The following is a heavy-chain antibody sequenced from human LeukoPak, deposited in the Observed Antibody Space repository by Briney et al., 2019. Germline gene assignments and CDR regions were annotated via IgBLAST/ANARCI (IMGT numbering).Heavy chain of an antibody. CDR2: INAGNGNT. J-gene: IGHJ4*02. V-gene: IGHV1-3*01. CDR3: ARGIYCSGGSCYPILLDY. Sequence: ASVKVSCKASGYTFTSYAMHWVRQAPGQRLEWMGWINAGNGNTKYSQKFQGRVTITRDTSAGTAYMELSSLRSEDTAVYYCARGIYCSGGSCYPILLDYWGQGTLVTVSS. CDR1: GYTFTSYA. D-gene: IGHD2-15*01.